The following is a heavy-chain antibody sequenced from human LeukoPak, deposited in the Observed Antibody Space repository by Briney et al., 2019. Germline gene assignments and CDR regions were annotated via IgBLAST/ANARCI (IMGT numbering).Heavy chain of an antibody. CDR2: IRSKANSYAT. CDR1: GFTFSGSA. D-gene: IGHD7-27*01. V-gene: IGHV3-73*01. Sequence: GGSLRLSCAVSGFTFSGSAIHWVRQASGKGLEWVGRIRSKANSYATGYGASVKGRFTISRDDSRNTAYLQMSGLKTEDTAIYFCTRSFNWGSDYWGQGTLVTVSS. J-gene: IGHJ4*02. CDR3: TRSFNWGSDY.